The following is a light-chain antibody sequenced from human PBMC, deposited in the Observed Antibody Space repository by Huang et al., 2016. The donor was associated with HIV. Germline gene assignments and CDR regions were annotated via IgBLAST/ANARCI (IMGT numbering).Light chain of an antibody. CDR3: LQRSNWPLT. Sequence: EIVLTQSPATLSLSPGERATLSCRASQTITTLLAWYQQKPGQAPRLLIYDASNRATGTPARFSASVSGTDFTLTISSLGPEDFAVYYCLQRSNWPLTFGGGTKVEIK. J-gene: IGKJ4*01. V-gene: IGKV3-11*01. CDR1: QTITTL. CDR2: DAS.